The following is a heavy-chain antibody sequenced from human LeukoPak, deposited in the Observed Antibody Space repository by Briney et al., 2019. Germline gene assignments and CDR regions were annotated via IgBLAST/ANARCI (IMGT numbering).Heavy chain of an antibody. CDR2: ISSSSSYI. D-gene: IGHD3-10*01. Sequence: GSLRLSCAASGFTFSSYSMNWVRQAPGKGLEWVSSISSSSSYIYYADSVKGRFTISRDNAKNSLYLQMNSLRAEDTAVYYCARASLWFGNIFDYWGQGTLVTVSS. CDR1: GFTFSSYS. CDR3: ARASLWFGNIFDY. J-gene: IGHJ4*02. V-gene: IGHV3-21*01.